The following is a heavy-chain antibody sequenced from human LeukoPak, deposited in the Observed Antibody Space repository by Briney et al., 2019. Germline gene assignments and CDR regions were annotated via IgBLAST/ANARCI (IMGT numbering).Heavy chain of an antibody. Sequence: GGSLRLSCAASGVTFSSYAMNWVRQGPGKGLQWASAISPGTGSTYYADSVKGRFTISRDNSKNTLFLQMHSLRAEDTAVYYCAKAGGNSFFDYWGHGTLVTVSS. J-gene: IGHJ4*01. V-gene: IGHV3-23*01. CDR2: ISPGTGST. D-gene: IGHD1-7*01. CDR3: AKAGGNSFFDY. CDR1: GVTFSSYA.